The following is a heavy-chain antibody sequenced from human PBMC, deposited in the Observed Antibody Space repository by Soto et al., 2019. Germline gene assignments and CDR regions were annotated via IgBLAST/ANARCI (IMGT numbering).Heavy chain of an antibody. CDR2: ISGSGGST. CDR3: ATAARPHYYHGMDV. J-gene: IGHJ6*02. V-gene: IGHV3-23*01. Sequence: EVQLLESGGGLVQPGGSLRLSCAASGFTFSSYAMSWVRQAPGKGLEWVSAISGSGGSTYYADSVKGRFTISRDNXXNPLYLEMNSLRAEDTAVYYCATAARPHYYHGMDVWGQATTVTVAS. D-gene: IGHD6-6*01. CDR1: GFTFSSYA.